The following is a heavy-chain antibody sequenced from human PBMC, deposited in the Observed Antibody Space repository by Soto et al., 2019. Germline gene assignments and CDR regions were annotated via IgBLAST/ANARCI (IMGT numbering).Heavy chain of an antibody. V-gene: IGHV1-18*01. CDR1: GDRFTSYG. CDR3: ARDRVLWFGELLPPDAFDI. J-gene: IGHJ3*02. D-gene: IGHD3-10*01. CDR2: ISAYNGNT. Sequence: GTSVKVSCEACGDRFTSYGISWVRQAPGQRLEWMGWISAYNGNTNYAQKLQGRVTMTTDTATSTAYMELRSLRSDDTAVYYCARDRVLWFGELLPPDAFDIWGQGTMVTVSS.